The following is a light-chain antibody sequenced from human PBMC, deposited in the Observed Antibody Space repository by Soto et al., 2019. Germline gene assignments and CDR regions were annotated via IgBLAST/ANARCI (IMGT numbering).Light chain of an antibody. CDR1: QSVSSSY. CDR3: QQYGSSPMYP. J-gene: IGKJ2*01. CDR2: GAS. Sequence: EIVLTQSPGTLSLSPGERATLSCRASQSVSSSYLAWYQQKPGQAPRLLIYGASSRATGIPDRFSGSGSGTDFTLTNSRLEPENFEVYYCQQYGSSPMYPFGQGTKLAIK. V-gene: IGKV3-20*01.